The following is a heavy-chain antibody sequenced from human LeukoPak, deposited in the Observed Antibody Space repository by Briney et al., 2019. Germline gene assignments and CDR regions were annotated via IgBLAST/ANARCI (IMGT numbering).Heavy chain of an antibody. J-gene: IGHJ4*02. D-gene: IGHD3-10*01. CDR3: ARDAPLYYYGSGSYYDY. CDR1: GFTFGSYA. Sequence: GGSLRLSCAASGFTFGSYAMHWVRQAPGKGLEYVSAISSNGGSTYYANSVKGRFTISRDNSKNTLYLQMGSLRAEDMAVYYCARDAPLYYYGSGSYYDYWGQGTLVTVSS. V-gene: IGHV3-64*01. CDR2: ISSNGGST.